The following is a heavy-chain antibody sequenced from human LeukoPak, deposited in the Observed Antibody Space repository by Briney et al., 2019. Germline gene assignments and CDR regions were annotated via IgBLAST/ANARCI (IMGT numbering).Heavy chain of an antibody. CDR2: IYYSGST. D-gene: IGHD3-10*01. V-gene: IGHV4-61*08. J-gene: IGHJ4*02. CDR3: ARTRRITMVRGVMYYFDY. CDR1: GGSISSGDYY. Sequence: SETLSLTCTVSGGSISSGDYYWSWIRQPPGKGLEWIGYIYYSGSTNYNPSLKSRVTISVDTSKNQFSLKLSSVIAADTAVYYCARTRRITMVRGVMYYFDYWGQGTLVTVSS.